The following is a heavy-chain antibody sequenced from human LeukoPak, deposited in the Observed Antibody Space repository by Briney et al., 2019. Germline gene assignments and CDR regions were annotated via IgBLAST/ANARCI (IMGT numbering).Heavy chain of an antibody. Sequence: PGGSLRLSCAASGFTFSYYWMHWVRQAPGKGLVWVSRINNDGSSTNYAGSVKGRFTISRDNAKNTLYLQMNSLRVEDTAVYYCAHSGFEYYFDYWGQGTLVTVSS. V-gene: IGHV3-74*01. CDR3: AHSGFEYYFDY. CDR1: GFTFSYYW. CDR2: INNDGSST. J-gene: IGHJ4*02. D-gene: IGHD6-13*01.